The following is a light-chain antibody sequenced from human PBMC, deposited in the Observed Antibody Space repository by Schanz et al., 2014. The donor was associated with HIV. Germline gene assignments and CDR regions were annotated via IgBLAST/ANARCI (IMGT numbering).Light chain of an antibody. V-gene: IGKV1-5*03. Sequence: DIQLTQSPSTLSASIGDRVIITCRASQSISTWLAWYQQKPGKAPNLLIYKSSTLESGVPSRFSGSGSGTEFTLTISSLQPDDFATYYCQQYKDNSLHTFGQGTKVEIK. CDR1: QSISTW. J-gene: IGKJ2*01. CDR2: KSS. CDR3: QQYKDNSLHT.